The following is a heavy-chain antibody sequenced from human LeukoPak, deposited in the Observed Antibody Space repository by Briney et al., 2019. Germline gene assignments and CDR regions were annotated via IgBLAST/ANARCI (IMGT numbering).Heavy chain of an antibody. D-gene: IGHD3-22*01. CDR3: VKGGAPSYYDDSGDAYFDY. V-gene: IGHV3-23*01. CDR2: ISGSGSRT. J-gene: IGHJ4*02. Sequence: GGSLRLSCAASGFTFSSYAMSWVRQAPGKGLEWVSVISGSGSRTSYADSVKGRFTVSRDNSKNTLYLQMNSLRAEDTAVYFCVKGGAPSYYDDSGDAYFDYWGQGTLVTVSS. CDR1: GFTFSSYA.